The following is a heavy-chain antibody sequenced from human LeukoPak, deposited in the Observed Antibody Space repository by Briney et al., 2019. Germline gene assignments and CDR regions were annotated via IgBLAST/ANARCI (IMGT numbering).Heavy chain of an antibody. CDR1: GYTFTDYY. CDR3: AREMGSYSSGWYPDY. J-gene: IGHJ4*02. V-gene: IGHV1-2*02. Sequence: ASVKVSCKASGYTFTDYYIHWVRQAPGQGLEWMGWINPNSGGTNYAQNFQGRVTMTRDTSIRTAYMEVSRLRSDDTAVYYCAREMGSYSSGWYPDYWGQGTLVTVSS. D-gene: IGHD6-19*01. CDR2: INPNSGGT.